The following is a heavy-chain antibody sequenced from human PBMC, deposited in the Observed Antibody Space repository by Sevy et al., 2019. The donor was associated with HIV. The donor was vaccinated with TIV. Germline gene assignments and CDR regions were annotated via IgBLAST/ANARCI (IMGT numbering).Heavy chain of an antibody. V-gene: IGHV3-30*18. D-gene: IGHD4-17*01. Sequence: GGSLRLSCVGSGFIFDDYGMLWVRQAPGKGLEWVALISHDGGKKYYADSVKGRFTISRDNFKNTLYLQMNTLRRDDTTAYFCTKDPPVYGDFPYGMDVWGQGTTVTVSS. CDR1: GFIFDDYG. CDR3: TKDPPVYGDFPYGMDV. CDR2: ISHDGGKK. J-gene: IGHJ6*02.